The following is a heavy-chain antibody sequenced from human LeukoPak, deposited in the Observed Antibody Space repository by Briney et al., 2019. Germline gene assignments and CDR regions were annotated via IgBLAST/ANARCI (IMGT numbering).Heavy chain of an antibody. D-gene: IGHD2-8*01. J-gene: IGHJ5*02. CDR3: ARVSITEVYAWFDP. CDR1: GGSISSSSYY. Sequence: PSETLSLTCTVSGGSISSSSYYWGWIRQPPGKGLEWIGSIYYSGSTYYNPSLKSRVTISVDTSKNQFSLKLSSVTAADTAVYYCARVSITEVYAWFDPWGQGTLVTVSS. CDR2: IYYSGST. V-gene: IGHV4-39*01.